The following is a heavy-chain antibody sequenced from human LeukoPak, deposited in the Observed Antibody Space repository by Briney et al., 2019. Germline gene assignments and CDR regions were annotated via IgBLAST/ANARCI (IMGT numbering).Heavy chain of an antibody. D-gene: IGHD1-26*01. V-gene: IGHV3-30-3*01. J-gene: IGHJ4*02. CDR2: ISHDGSNK. Sequence: GGSLRLSCAASGFTFSSHAIHWVRQAPGKGLEWVALISHDGSNKKYADSVKGRFTISRDNSQNTLYLQMNSLRAEDTAVYYCTTEPLGWELDDYWGQGTLVTVSS. CDR3: TTEPLGWELDDY. CDR1: GFTFSSHA.